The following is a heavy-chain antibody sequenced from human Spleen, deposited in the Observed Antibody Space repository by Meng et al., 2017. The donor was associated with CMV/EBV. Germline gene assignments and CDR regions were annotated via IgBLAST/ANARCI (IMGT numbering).Heavy chain of an antibody. V-gene: IGHV3-74*01. CDR1: GFTFSSYW. J-gene: IGHJ4*02. D-gene: IGHD3-3*01. CDR3: ATATIFGVVIHY. CDR2: INSDGSST. Sequence: CAASGFTFSSYWMHWVRQAPGKGLVWVSRINSDGSSTSYADSVKGRFTISRDNAKNTLYLQMNSLRAEDTAVYYCATATIFGVVIHYWGQGTLVTVSS.